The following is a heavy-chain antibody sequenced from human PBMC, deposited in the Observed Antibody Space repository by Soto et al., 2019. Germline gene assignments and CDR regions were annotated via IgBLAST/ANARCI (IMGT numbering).Heavy chain of an antibody. J-gene: IGHJ6*02. CDR3: ARGGYYDNSWGKLIHYGLDV. Sequence: QVQLVQSAAEVKKPGASVKVSCKASGYTFIRYGITWVRQAPGQVLEWMGWISAYNDYTNYAQKLQGRVTMTTDTTTRIVYMELRGLKSDDTAVYYCARGGYYDNSWGKLIHYGLDVWGQGTSVTVSS. CDR1: GYTFIRYG. D-gene: IGHD3-16*01. CDR2: ISAYNDYT. V-gene: IGHV1-18*01.